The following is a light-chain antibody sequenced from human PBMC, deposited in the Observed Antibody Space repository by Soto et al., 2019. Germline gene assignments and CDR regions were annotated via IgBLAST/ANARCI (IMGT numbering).Light chain of an antibody. J-gene: IGLJ3*02. Sequence: QSALTQPRSVSGSPGQSVTISCTGTSSDVGGYNYVSWYQQYPGKAPKLLIYDVSKRPSGVPDRFSGSKSGNTACLTISGLQAEYEADYYCCSYAGSYSWVFGGGTKLTVL. V-gene: IGLV2-11*01. CDR1: SSDVGGYNY. CDR2: DVS. CDR3: CSYAGSYSWV.